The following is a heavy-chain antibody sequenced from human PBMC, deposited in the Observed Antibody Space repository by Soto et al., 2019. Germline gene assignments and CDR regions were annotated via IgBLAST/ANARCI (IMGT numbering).Heavy chain of an antibody. CDR3: AKDPESGHDFWSGYKH. D-gene: IGHD3-3*01. CDR1: GFTFSSYG. CDR2: ISYDGSNK. Sequence: QVQLVESGGGVVQPGTSLRLSCAASGFTFSSYGMHWVRQAPGKGLAWVAVISYDGSNKYYADSVKGRFTISRDNSKNTLYLQMNSLRAEDTAVYYCAKDPESGHDFWSGYKHWGQGTLVTVSS. J-gene: IGHJ1*01. V-gene: IGHV3-30*18.